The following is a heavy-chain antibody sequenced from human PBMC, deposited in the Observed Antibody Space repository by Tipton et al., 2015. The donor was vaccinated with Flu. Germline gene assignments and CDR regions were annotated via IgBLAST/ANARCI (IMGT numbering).Heavy chain of an antibody. CDR1: GGSISSYY. CDR2: IYYNGNT. V-gene: IGHV4-59*12. CDR3: ARYPESNYHWFGP. J-gene: IGHJ5*02. Sequence: LRLSCTVSGGSISSYYWSWIRQPPGKGLEWIGYIYYNGNTNYNPSLKSRVTISVDTSKNQISLKLSSVTAADTAVYYCARYPESNYHWFGPWGQGALVTVSS. D-gene: IGHD4-11*01.